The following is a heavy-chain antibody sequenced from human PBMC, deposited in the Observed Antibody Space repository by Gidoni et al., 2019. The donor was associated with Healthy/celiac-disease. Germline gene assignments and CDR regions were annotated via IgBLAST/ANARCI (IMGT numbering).Heavy chain of an antibody. J-gene: IGHJ4*02. CDR3: TTVPAITMVRGVSGGDLSEAPIDY. Sequence: EVQLVESGGGLVKPGGSLRLSCAASGFTFSNAWMNWVRPAPGKGLEWVGRIKSKTDGGTTDYASPVKGRFTISRDDSKNTLYLQMNSLKTEDTAVYYCTTVPAITMVRGVSGGDLSEAPIDYWGQGTLVTVSS. V-gene: IGHV3-15*07. CDR1: GFTFSNAW. CDR2: IKSKTDGGTT. D-gene: IGHD3-10*01.